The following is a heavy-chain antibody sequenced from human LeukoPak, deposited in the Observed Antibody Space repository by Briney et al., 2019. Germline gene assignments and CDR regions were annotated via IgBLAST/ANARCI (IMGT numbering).Heavy chain of an antibody. CDR2: ISSSSSYI. CDR1: RFTFSSYS. CDR3: AKEGEVEMATNYFDY. Sequence: GGSLRLSCAASRFTFSSYSMNWVRQAPGKGLEWVSSISSSSSYIYYADSVKGRFTISRDNSKNTLYLQMNSLRAEDTAVYYCAKEGEVEMATNYFDYWGQGTLVTVSS. D-gene: IGHD5-24*01. V-gene: IGHV3-21*01. J-gene: IGHJ4*02.